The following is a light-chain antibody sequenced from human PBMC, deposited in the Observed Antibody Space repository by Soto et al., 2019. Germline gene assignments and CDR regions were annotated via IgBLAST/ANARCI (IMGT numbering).Light chain of an antibody. CDR1: QSVSSN. J-gene: IGKJ1*01. Sequence: EIVMTQSPATLSVSPGERATLSCRASQSVSSNLAWYQQKPGQAPRLLIYGASSRAADIPDRFSGSGSGTDFTLTISRLEPEDFAAYYCQQYDSSPKTFGQGTKVDIK. CDR2: GAS. V-gene: IGKV3-20*01. CDR3: QQYDSSPKT.